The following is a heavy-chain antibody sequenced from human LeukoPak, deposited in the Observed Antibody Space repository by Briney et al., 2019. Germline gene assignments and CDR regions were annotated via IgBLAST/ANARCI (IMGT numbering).Heavy chain of an antibody. V-gene: IGHV1-69*01. Sequence: ASVKVSCKASGGTFSSYAISWVRQAPGQGLEWIGGIIPIFGTANYAQKFQGRVTITADESTSTAYMELSSLRSEDTAVYYCARGGSGYDHPPLDYWGQGTLVTVSS. CDR3: ARGGSGYDHPPLDY. CDR1: GGTFSSYA. J-gene: IGHJ4*02. CDR2: IIPIFGTA. D-gene: IGHD5-12*01.